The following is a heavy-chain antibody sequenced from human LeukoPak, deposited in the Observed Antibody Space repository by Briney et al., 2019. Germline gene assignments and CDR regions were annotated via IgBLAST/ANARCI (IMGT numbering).Heavy chain of an antibody. D-gene: IGHD3-3*01. V-gene: IGHV1-24*01. Sequence: ASVKVSCKVSGYTLTELSMHWVRQAPGKGLEWVGGFDPEDGETIYAQKFQGRVTMTEDTSTDTAYMELSSLRSKDTAVYYCATVRLRLLELLRFDYWRQGTLVSVSS. J-gene: IGHJ4*02. CDR2: FDPEDGET. CDR1: GYTLTELS. CDR3: ATVRLRLLELLRFDY.